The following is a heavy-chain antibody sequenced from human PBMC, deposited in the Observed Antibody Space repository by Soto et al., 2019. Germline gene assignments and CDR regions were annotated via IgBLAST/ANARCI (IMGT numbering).Heavy chain of an antibody. CDR1: GYSFTSYW. J-gene: IGHJ4*02. D-gene: IGHD3-22*01. V-gene: IGHV5-51*01. Sequence: GESLKISCKGSGYSFTSYWIGWVRQMPGKGLEWVGSIYPGDSDTRYSTAFQGQVTISADKSISPAYLQWSSLKASDTAIDYCASTTNHYYDSSGYYYYWGQGTLVTVSS. CDR3: ASTTNHYYDSSGYYYY. CDR2: IYPGDSDT.